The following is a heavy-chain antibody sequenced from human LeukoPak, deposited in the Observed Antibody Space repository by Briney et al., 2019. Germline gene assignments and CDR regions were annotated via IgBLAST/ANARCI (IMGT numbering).Heavy chain of an antibody. V-gene: IGHV4-59*01. CDR1: GGSISSYY. CDR2: IYYSGST. D-gene: IGHD3-10*01. J-gene: IGHJ4*02. Sequence: SETLSLTCTVSGGSISSYYWSWIRQPPGKGLEWIGYIYYSGSTNYNPSLKSRVTISVDTSKNQFSLKLSSVTAADTAVYYCARAGLWFGECPDYWGQGTLVTVSS. CDR3: ARAGLWFGECPDY.